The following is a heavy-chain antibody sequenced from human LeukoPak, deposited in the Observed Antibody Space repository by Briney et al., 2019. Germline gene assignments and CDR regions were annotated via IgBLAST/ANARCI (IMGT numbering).Heavy chain of an antibody. CDR2: INPGGGST. CDR1: GYTFTSYY. Sequence: ASVKVSCKASGYTFTSYYMHWVRQAPGQGLEWMGIINPGGGSTSYAQKFQGRVTITTDESTSTAYTELSSLRSEDTAVYYCARHDFWSSDAFDIWGQGTMVTVSS. CDR3: ARHDFWSSDAFDI. V-gene: IGHV1-46*01. D-gene: IGHD3-3*01. J-gene: IGHJ3*02.